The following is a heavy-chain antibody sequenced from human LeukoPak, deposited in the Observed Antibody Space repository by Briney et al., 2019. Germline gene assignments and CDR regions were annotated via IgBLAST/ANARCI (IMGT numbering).Heavy chain of an antibody. CDR1: GDSISRSSY. D-gene: IGHD2-2*03. CDR2: IYHSGST. J-gene: IGHJ5*02. Sequence: PSETLSLTCTVSGDSISRSSYWGWIRQSPGKGLEWIGTIYHSGSTYYNPSLKSRVTMSADTSTNQLSLRLRSVTAADTAVYYCACTLGYCSVTSCHAPFDPWGQGELGTVSS. V-gene: IGHV4-39*01. CDR3: ACTLGYCSVTSCHAPFDP.